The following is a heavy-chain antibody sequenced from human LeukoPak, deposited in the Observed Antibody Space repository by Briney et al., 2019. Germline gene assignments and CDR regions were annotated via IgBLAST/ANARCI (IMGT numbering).Heavy chain of an antibody. Sequence: GGSPRLSCAASGFTFSSYAMSWVRQAPGKGLDWVSTISDSGGSTYYTDSVKGRFTISRDNSKNTLYLQMSSLRAEDTAIYYCAKVQLYCSRFSCSPVDFWGQGTLVTVTS. J-gene: IGHJ4*02. CDR1: GFTFSSYA. V-gene: IGHV3-23*01. D-gene: IGHD2-15*01. CDR2: ISDSGGST. CDR3: AKVQLYCSRFSCSPVDF.